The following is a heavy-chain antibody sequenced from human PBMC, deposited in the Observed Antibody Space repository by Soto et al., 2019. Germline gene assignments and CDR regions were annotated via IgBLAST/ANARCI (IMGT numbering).Heavy chain of an antibody. D-gene: IGHD4-17*01. J-gene: IGHJ4*02. V-gene: IGHV1-18*01. CDR3: ARDGVTTLGSVKGDY. Sequence: GASVKVSCKASGDTFSTYSITWMRQAPGQGLEWMGWISAYNGNTNYAQKLQGRVTMTTDTSTSTAYMELRSLRSDDTAVYYCARDGVTTLGSVKGDYWGQGTLVTVSS. CDR2: ISAYNGNT. CDR1: GDTFSTYS.